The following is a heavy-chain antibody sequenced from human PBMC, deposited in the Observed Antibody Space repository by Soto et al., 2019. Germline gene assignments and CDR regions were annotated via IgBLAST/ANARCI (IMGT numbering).Heavy chain of an antibody. CDR1: EFTFSDHY. CDR3: ARETDSYDSGRYDYYFDF. V-gene: IGHV3-72*01. D-gene: IGHD3-22*01. J-gene: IGHJ4*02. CDR2: VRNKANSYTT. Sequence: EVQLVESGGGLVQPGGSLRLSCAASEFTFSDHYMDWVRQAPGSGMEWVGRVRNKANSYTTEYAASVKGRFTISRDDSKNSLYLQMNSLKTEDTGVYYCARETDSYDSGRYDYYFDFWGQGSLVIFSS.